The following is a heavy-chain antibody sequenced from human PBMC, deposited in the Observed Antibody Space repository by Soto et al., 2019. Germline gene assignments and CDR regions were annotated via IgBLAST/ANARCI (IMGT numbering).Heavy chain of an antibody. CDR1: GGSINSGDYY. J-gene: IGHJ3*02. Sequence: SETLSLTCTVSGGSINSGDYYWSWIRQPPGKGLEWIGYIYYSGSTYHNPSLKSRINISVDASKNQFSLKLSSVTATDTAVYYCATVPTYYYDRSGYANAFDMWGQGTMVTVSS. CDR3: ATVPTYYYDRSGYANAFDM. CDR2: IYYSGST. D-gene: IGHD3-22*01. V-gene: IGHV4-30-4*01.